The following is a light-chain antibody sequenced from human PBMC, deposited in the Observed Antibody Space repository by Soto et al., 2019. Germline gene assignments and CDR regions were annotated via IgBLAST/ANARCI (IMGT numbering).Light chain of an antibody. J-gene: IGKJ1*01. CDR3: QQYNSYWT. CDR2: DAS. CDR1: QSIGRW. V-gene: IGKV1-5*01. Sequence: DMQMIHSPSTVSASVVDRVTISFRASQSIGRWLAWYQQKPGKAPKVLIYDASTLKSGVPSRFSGSGSGTDFTLTISSLQPDDFAIYYCQQYNSYWTSGQAAKVDIK.